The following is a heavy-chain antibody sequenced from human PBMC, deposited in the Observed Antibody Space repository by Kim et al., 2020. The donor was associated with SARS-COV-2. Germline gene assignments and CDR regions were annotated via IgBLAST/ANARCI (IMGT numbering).Heavy chain of an antibody. CDR3: ARVRRGHSSSRGVYYYYGMDV. Sequence: SETLSLTCAVYGGSFSGYYWSWIRQPPGKGLEWIGEINHSGSTNYNPSFKSRVTISVDTSKNQFSLKLSSVTAADTAVYYCARVRRGHSSSRGVYYYYGMDVWGQGTTVTVSS. J-gene: IGHJ6*02. V-gene: IGHV4-34*01. D-gene: IGHD6-13*01. CDR1: GGSFSGYY. CDR2: INHSGST.